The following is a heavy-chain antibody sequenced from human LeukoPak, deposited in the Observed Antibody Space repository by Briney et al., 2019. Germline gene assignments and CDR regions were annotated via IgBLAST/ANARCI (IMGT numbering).Heavy chain of an antibody. CDR2: ISAYNGNT. CDR3: ARDAYDYVWGSPIDY. CDR1: GYTFTSYG. J-gene: IGHJ4*02. D-gene: IGHD3-16*01. V-gene: IGHV1-18*01. Sequence: GASVKVSCKASGYTFTSYGISWVRQAPGQGLEWMGWISAYNGNTNYAQKLQGRVTMTTDTSTSTAYMELRSLRSDDTAVYYCARDAYDYVWGSPIDYWGQGTLVTVSS.